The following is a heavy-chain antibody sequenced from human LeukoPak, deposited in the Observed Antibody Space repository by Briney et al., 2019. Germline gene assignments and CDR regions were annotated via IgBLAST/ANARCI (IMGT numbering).Heavy chain of an antibody. D-gene: IGHD3-16*01. CDR3: ARAFGVVVYFDF. CDR1: GGSISSYY. Sequence: PSETLSLTCTVSGGSISSYYWSWIRQPPGKGLEWIGYICYSGSTNYNPSLKSRVTISVDTSKNQFSLKLTSVTAADTAVYYCARAFGVVVYFDFWGQGTLVTVSS. CDR2: ICYSGST. J-gene: IGHJ4*02. V-gene: IGHV4-59*08.